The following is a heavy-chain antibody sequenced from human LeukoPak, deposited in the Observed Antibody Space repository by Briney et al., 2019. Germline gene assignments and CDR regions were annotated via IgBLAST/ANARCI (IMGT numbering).Heavy chain of an antibody. CDR3: AYGPSFDP. CDR1: GLTVSSNY. CDR2: IYSGGST. J-gene: IGHJ5*02. V-gene: IGHV3-53*01. Sequence: GGSLRLSCVPSGLTVSSNYMSWVRQAPGRGLEWVSVIYSGGSTYYADSVKGRFTISRDNSKNTLYLQMNSLRAEDTAVYYCAYGPSFDPWGQGTLVTVSS. D-gene: IGHD3-10*01.